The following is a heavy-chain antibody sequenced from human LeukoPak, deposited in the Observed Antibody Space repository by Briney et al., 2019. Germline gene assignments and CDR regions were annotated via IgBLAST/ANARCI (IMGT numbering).Heavy chain of an antibody. CDR1: GGSFSGYY. CDR2: INHSGST. Sequence: SETLSLTCAVYGGSFSGYYWSWIRQPPGKGLEWIGEINHSGSTNYNPSLKSRVTISVDTSKNQFSLKLTSVTAADTAVYYCARGTLESPTRPRDYWGQGNLVTVSS. CDR3: ARGTLESPTRPRDY. J-gene: IGHJ4*02. V-gene: IGHV4-34*01.